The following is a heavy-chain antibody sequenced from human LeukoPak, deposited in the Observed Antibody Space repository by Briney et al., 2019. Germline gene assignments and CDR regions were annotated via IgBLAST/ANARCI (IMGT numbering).Heavy chain of an antibody. CDR3: ARDRRSIVGATYYFDY. CDR1: GFTVSSNY. V-gene: IGHV3-66*01. Sequence: PGGSLRLSCAASGFTVSSNYMSWVRQAPGKGLEWVSVIYSGGSTYYAGSVKGRFTISRDNSRNTLYLQMNSLRAEDTAVYYCARDRRSIVGATYYFDYWGQGTLVTVSS. D-gene: IGHD1-26*01. CDR2: IYSGGST. J-gene: IGHJ4*02.